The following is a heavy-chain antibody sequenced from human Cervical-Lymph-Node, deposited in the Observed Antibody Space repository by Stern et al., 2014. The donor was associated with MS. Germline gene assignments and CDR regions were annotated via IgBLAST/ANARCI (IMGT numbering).Heavy chain of an antibody. J-gene: IGHJ4*02. D-gene: IGHD3-10*01. V-gene: IGHV1-8*01. Sequence: QDQLVQSGAEVRKPGASVKVSCKASGYAFTNYYLHWVRQAPGQGLEWMGWMNPKSGNAVYSQEFQGRVSMTRNTSIGTAYLELGGLTSDDTAVFYCARVPRPGVHFDYWGQGTLVTVTS. CDR1: GYAFTNYY. CDR2: MNPKSGNA. CDR3: ARVPRPGVHFDY.